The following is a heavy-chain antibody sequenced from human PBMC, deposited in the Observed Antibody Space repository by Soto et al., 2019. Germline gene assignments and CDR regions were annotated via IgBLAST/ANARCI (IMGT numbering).Heavy chain of an antibody. J-gene: IGHJ4*02. D-gene: IGHD3-22*01. CDR2: IYWDDDK. Sequence: QITLKESGPTLVKPTQTLTLTCTFSGFSLSTSGVGVGWIRQPPGKALEWLALIYWDDDKRYSPSLKSRLTITKDTSKHQVGLTMTNMDPVYTAPYYCARITYYYDSSGGLDYWGQGTLVTVSS. CDR1: GFSLSTSGVG. CDR3: ARITYYYDSSGGLDY. V-gene: IGHV2-5*02.